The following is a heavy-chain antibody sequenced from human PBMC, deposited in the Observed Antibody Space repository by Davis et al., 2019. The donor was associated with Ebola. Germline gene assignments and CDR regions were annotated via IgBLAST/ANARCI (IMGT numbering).Heavy chain of an antibody. D-gene: IGHD6-13*01. CDR2: IYPGDSDT. CDR1: GYIFTNYW. CDR3: ARLASSSWFHGMDV. Sequence: GESLKISCRGSGYIFTNYWIVWVRQMPGKGLEWMGIIYPGDSDTRYSPSFEGQVTISVDKSISTAYLQWSSLKASDTAMYYCARLASSSWFHGMDVWGQGTTVTVSS. J-gene: IGHJ6*02. V-gene: IGHV5-51*01.